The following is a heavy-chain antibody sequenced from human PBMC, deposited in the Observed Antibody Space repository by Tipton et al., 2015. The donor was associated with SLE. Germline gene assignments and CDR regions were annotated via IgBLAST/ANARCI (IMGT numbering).Heavy chain of an antibody. J-gene: IGHJ4*02. D-gene: IGHD4-11*01. V-gene: IGHV4-59*01. CDR3: ARDSQFNSKLSFDY. CDR1: GDSISSYY. Sequence: TLSLTCAVSGDSISSYYWSWIRQPPGKGLEWIGYIYYSGSTNYNPSLKSRVTMSIDTSKNQFSLNLSSVTAADAAVYYCARDSQFNSKLSFDYWGQGALVTVSS. CDR2: IYYSGST.